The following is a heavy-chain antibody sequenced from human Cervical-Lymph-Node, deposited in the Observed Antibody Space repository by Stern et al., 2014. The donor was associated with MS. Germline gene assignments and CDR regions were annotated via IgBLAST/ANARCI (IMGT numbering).Heavy chain of an antibody. J-gene: IGHJ4*02. D-gene: IGHD1-7*01. V-gene: IGHV3-33*01. CDR1: GFTFSNYG. CDR2: IWYDGNKK. CDR3: ARGNWNYEGMGY. Sequence: MQLVESGGGVVQPGRSLRLSCAASGFTFSNYGMHWVRQAQGQGLERLAVIWYDGNKKYYADSVKGRFTISRDNSKNTLFLQMSSLTAEDTALYYCARGNWNYEGMGYWGQGTLVTVSS.